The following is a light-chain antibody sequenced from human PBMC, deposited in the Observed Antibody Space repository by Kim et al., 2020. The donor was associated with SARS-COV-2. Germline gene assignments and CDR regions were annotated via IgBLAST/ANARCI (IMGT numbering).Light chain of an antibody. J-gene: IGKJ4*01. CDR3: QQAHSFPLT. Sequence: ATVGDRVTITCRASQDITTWLAWYQQKPGKAPKLLIYTASSLQSGVPSRFSGSGSGTDFALTLSGLQPEDFATCYCQQAHSFPLTFGGGTKVDIK. CDR2: TAS. CDR1: QDITTW. V-gene: IGKV1D-12*01.